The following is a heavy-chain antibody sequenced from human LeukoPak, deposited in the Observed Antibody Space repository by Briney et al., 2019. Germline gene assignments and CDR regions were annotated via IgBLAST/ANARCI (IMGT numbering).Heavy chain of an antibody. CDR3: ARALSGKSRSPTRGAFDI. J-gene: IGHJ3*02. V-gene: IGHV3-23*01. Sequence: PGGSLRLSCAASGFTFSSYAMSWVRQAPGKGLEWVSAISGSGGSTYYADSVKGRFTVSRDNSKNTLYLQMNSLRAEDTAVYYCARALSGKSRSPTRGAFDIWGQGTMVTVSS. CDR2: ISGSGGST. CDR1: GFTFSSYA. D-gene: IGHD1-26*01.